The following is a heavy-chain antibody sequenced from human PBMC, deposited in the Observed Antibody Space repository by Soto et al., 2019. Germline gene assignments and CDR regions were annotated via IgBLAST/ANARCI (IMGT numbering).Heavy chain of an antibody. CDR3: ARGSKYYDFWSGYTD. V-gene: IGHV4-34*01. D-gene: IGHD3-3*01. J-gene: IGHJ4*02. CDR1: GGSFSGYY. CDR2: INHSGST. Sequence: SETLSLTCAVYGGSFSGYYWSWIRQPPGKGLEWIGEINHSGSTNYNPSLKSRVTISVDTSKNQFSLKLSSVTAADTAVYYCARGSKYYDFWSGYTDWGQGTLVTVSS.